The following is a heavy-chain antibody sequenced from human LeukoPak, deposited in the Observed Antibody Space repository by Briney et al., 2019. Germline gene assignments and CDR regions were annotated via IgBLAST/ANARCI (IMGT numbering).Heavy chain of an antibody. CDR3: AKDSTRSGSEYNWFDP. Sequence: GGSLRLSCAGSGFSFSSYGMHWVRQAPGKGLEWMAFIRYDGSNKYYADSVKGRFTISRDNSKNTLYLQMNSLRAEDTAVYYCAKDSTRSGSEYNWFDPWGQGTLVTVSS. CDR2: IRYDGSNK. D-gene: IGHD3-10*01. J-gene: IGHJ5*02. V-gene: IGHV3-30*02. CDR1: GFSFSSYG.